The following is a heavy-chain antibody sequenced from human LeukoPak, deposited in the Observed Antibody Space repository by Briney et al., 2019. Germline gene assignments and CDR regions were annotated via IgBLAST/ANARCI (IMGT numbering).Heavy chain of an antibody. D-gene: IGHD4-17*01. Sequence: PSETLSLTCTVSGGSISSYYWSWIRQPPGKGLEWIGYIYYSGSTNYNPSLKSRVTISVDTPKNQFSLKLSSVTAADTAVYYCASTGDSTYYYYYGMDVWGQGTTVTVSS. V-gene: IGHV4-59*12. J-gene: IGHJ6*02. CDR1: GGSISSYY. CDR3: ASTGDSTYYYYYGMDV. CDR2: IYYSGST.